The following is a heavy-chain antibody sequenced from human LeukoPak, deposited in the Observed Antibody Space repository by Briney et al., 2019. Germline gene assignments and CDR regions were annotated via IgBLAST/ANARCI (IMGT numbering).Heavy chain of an antibody. V-gene: IGHV1-3*01. CDR1: GYTFTNYA. D-gene: IGHD6-19*01. J-gene: IGHJ4*02. CDR3: ARDPLSGGHDY. CDR2: INAGNGDT. Sequence: GASVKVSCKASGYTFTNYAIHWVRQAPGQRLEWMGWINAGNGDTKYSQKFQGRVTITRDTSASTAYMDLSSLRSEDTAVYYCARDPLSGGHDYWGQGTLVTVSS.